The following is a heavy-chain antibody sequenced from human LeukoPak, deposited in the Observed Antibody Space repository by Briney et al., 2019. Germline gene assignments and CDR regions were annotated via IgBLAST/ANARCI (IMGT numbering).Heavy chain of an antibody. CDR2: ITGSGGYT. CDR1: GFTFSSYA. Sequence: GGSLRLSCAASGFTFSSYAVSWVRQAPGKGLEWVSAITGSGGYTYYADSVKGRFTISRDNSKNTLYLQMNSLRAEDTAVYYCAKRSSVGAFDIWGQGTMVTVSS. CDR3: AKRSSVGAFDI. D-gene: IGHD3-22*01. J-gene: IGHJ3*02. V-gene: IGHV3-23*01.